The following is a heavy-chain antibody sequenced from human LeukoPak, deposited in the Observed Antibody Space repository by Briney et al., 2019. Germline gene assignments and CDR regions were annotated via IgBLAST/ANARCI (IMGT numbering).Heavy chain of an antibody. V-gene: IGHV3-21*01. J-gene: IGHJ6*02. D-gene: IGHD3-9*01. CDR3: ARDRGLYDMLTGYFRYYYYYYGMDV. Sequence: PGGSLRLSCAASGFTFRSYSMNWVRQAPGKGLEWVSSISSSSSYIYYADSVKGRFTISRDNAKNSLYLQMNSLRAEDTAVYYCARDRGLYDMLTGYFRYYYYYYGMDVWGQGTTVTVSS. CDR1: GFTFRSYS. CDR2: ISSSSSYI.